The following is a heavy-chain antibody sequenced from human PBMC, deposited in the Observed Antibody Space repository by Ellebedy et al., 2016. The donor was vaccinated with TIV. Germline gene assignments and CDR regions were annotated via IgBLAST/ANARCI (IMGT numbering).Heavy chain of an antibody. Sequence: AASVKVSCKASGYTFTTYGITWVRQAPGHGPEWMGWIGTYEGNTKYAQKLQGRVTITRDTSTSTAYMELRSLRSDDTAVYYCARDRDGSSSSDFQHWGPGTLVTVSS. CDR3: ARDRDGSSSSDFQH. V-gene: IGHV1-18*04. CDR2: IGTYEGNT. J-gene: IGHJ1*01. D-gene: IGHD6-6*01. CDR1: GYTFTTYG.